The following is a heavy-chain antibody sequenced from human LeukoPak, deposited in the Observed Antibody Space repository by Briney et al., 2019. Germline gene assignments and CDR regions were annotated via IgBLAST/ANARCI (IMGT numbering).Heavy chain of an antibody. CDR3: ARADTSGYYAFDS. J-gene: IGHJ4*02. V-gene: IGHV1-46*01. CDR1: GYTFTSYY. D-gene: IGHD3-22*01. Sequence: ASVKVSCKASGYTFTSYYMHWVRQAPGQGLEWMGIINPIGGSTSYFAQRFQGRVTMTRDTSTSTVYMELSSLKSEDTAMYYCARADTSGYYAFDSWGQGTLVTVSS. CDR2: INPIGGST.